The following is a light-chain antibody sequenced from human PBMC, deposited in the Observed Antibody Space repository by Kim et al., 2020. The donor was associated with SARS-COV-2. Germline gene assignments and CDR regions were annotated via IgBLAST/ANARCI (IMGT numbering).Light chain of an antibody. J-gene: IGLJ2*01. CDR3: SSYAGRNNVI. Sequence: QSALTQPPSASGSPGQSVTISCTGTSSDIGTYRFVSWYQQRPGKAPELMIYEVTKRPSGVPDRFSGSKSGNTASLTVSGLQAEDEADYYCSSYAGRNNVIFGGGTQLTVL. V-gene: IGLV2-8*01. CDR1: SSDIGTYRF. CDR2: EVT.